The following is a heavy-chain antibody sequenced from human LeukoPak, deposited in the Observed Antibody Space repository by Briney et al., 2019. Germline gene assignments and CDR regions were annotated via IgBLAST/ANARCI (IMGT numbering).Heavy chain of an antibody. CDR3: AKPGAYYDILIGHFDY. CDR1: GFTFSSYA. Sequence: GGSLRLSCAASGFTFSSYAVSWVRQAPGKGLEWVSAISGSGGSTYYADSVKGRFTISRDNSKNTLYLQMNGLRAEDTAVYYCAKPGAYYDILIGHFDYWGQGTLVTVSS. J-gene: IGHJ4*02. CDR2: ISGSGGST. V-gene: IGHV3-23*01. D-gene: IGHD3-9*01.